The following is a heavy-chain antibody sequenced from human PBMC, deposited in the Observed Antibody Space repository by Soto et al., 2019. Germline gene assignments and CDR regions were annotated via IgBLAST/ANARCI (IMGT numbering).Heavy chain of an antibody. J-gene: IGHJ4*02. Sequence: EVQLVESGGGLVQPGGSLKLSCAASGFTFSGSAMHWVRQASGKGLEWVGRIRSKANSYATAYAASVKGRFTISRDDSKNTAYLQMNSLKTEDTAVYYCTRQLYGTRAPHDYWGQGTLVTVSS. CDR3: TRQLYGTRAPHDY. CDR1: GFTFSGSA. CDR2: IRSKANSYAT. V-gene: IGHV3-73*02. D-gene: IGHD1-1*01.